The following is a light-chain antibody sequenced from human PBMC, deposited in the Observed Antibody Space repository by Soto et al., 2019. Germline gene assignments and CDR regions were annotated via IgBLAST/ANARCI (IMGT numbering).Light chain of an antibody. CDR3: QQYGSSPLT. Sequence: IVLTQSPGTLSLSPGERATLSCSASQSVYSDFLAWYQQKPGQAPRLLIYGASSRATGIPDRFSGSGSGTDFTLTISRLEPEDFAVYYCQQYGSSPLTFGGGTKVEIK. CDR1: QSVYSDF. V-gene: IGKV3-20*01. CDR2: GAS. J-gene: IGKJ4*01.